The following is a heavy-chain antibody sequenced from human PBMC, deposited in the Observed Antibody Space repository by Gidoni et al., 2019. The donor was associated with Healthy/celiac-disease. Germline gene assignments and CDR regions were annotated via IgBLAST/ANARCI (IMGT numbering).Heavy chain of an antibody. J-gene: IGHJ3*02. V-gene: IGHV3-21*01. CDR1: GFTFSSYS. CDR2: ISSSSSYI. Sequence: EVQLVESGGGLVKPGGSLRLSCAASGFTFSSYSMIWVRQAPGKGLELVSSISSSSSYIYYADSVKGRFTISRDNAKNSLYLQMNSLRAEDTAVYYCARDQGMDEQWLVEEDAFDIWGQGTMVTVSS. D-gene: IGHD6-19*01. CDR3: ARDQGMDEQWLVEEDAFDI.